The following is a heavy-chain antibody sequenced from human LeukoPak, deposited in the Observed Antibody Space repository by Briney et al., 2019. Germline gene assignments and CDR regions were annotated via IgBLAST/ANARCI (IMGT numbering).Heavy chain of an antibody. CDR2: IYHSGNT. J-gene: IGHJ6*04. CDR1: GFTFSSHAFH. D-gene: IGHD3-10*01. Sequence: GALRLSCAAPGFTFSSHAFHWVRQALGKGLEWIGSIYHSGNTYYNPSLKRRVTISVDTSDNQSTLNLSSVTAADTAVYTCARLSGPALYGSGSHFVDVWGKGTTVTVSS. V-gene: IGHV4-38-2*01. CDR3: ARLSGPALYGSGSHFVDV.